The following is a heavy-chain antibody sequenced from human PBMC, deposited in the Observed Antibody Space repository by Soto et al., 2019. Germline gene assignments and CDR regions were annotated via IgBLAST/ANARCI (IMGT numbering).Heavy chain of an antibody. CDR2: ISGSGGST. D-gene: IGHD4-17*01. V-gene: IGHV3-23*01. J-gene: IGHJ4*02. CDR1: GFTFSSYA. Sequence: EVQLLESGGGLVQPGGSLRLSCAASGFTFSSYAMSWVRQAPVKGLEWVSAISGSGGSTYDADSVQGRFTISIDNPKTTLYLQINSLRAEDTAVYYCAKDPTVEYYFDSWGQGTMVTVSS. CDR3: AKDPTVEYYFDS.